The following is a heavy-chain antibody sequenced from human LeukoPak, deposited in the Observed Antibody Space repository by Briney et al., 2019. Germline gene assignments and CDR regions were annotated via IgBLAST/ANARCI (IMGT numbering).Heavy chain of an antibody. CDR3: ARGAAGFDP. V-gene: IGHV4-61*02. Sequence: SETLSLTCTVSGGSISSGSYYWSWIRQPAGKGLEWIGRIYTSGSTNYNPSLKSRVTISVDTSKNQFSLRLSSVTAADTAVYYCARGAAGFDPWGQGTLVTVSS. CDR2: IYTSGST. D-gene: IGHD2-15*01. J-gene: IGHJ5*02. CDR1: GGSISSGSYY.